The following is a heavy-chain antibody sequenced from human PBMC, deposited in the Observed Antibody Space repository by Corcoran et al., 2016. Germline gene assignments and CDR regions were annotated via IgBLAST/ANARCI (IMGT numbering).Heavy chain of an antibody. CDR2: INAGNGNT. D-gene: IGHD3-22*01. V-gene: IGHV1-3*01. CDR1: GYTFTSYA. Sequence: QVQLVQSGAEVKKPGASVKVSCKASGYTFTSYAIHWVRQAPGQRLEWMGWINAGNGNTKYSQKFQGRVTITRDTSASTAYTELSSLRSEDTAVYYCARDWGWGLEYYDSSDYPDYCGQGTLVTVSS. J-gene: IGHJ4*02. CDR3: ARDWGWGLEYYDSSDYPDY.